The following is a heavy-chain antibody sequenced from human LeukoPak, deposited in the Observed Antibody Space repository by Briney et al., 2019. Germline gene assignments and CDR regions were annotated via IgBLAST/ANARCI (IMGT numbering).Heavy chain of an antibody. CDR2: ISGSAGST. CDR3: AKGMATIRRHIDS. V-gene: IGHV3-23*01. Sequence: GGSLRLSCAASGFSFSDCAMSWVRQAPGRGLEWVSSISGSAGSTYYADSMKGRFTISRDNPKNTLHLEMNSLRAEDTAIYYCAKGMATIRRHIDSWGQGTLVTVSS. D-gene: IGHD5-24*01. CDR1: GFSFSDCA. J-gene: IGHJ4*02.